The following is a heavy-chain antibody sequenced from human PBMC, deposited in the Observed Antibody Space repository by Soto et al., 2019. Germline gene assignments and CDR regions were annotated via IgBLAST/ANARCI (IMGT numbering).Heavy chain of an antibody. CDR1: GFTFSSYG. V-gene: IGHV3-30*03. CDR3: ATAFDYDFWSGYWNQADAFDI. CDR2: ISYDGSNK. J-gene: IGHJ3*02. Sequence: QVQLVESGGGVVQPGRSLGLSCAASGFTFSSYGMHWVRQAPGKGLEWVAVISYDGSNKYYADSVKGRFTISRDNSKNTLYLQMNSLRAEDTAVYYCATAFDYDFWSGYWNQADAFDIWGQGTMVTVSS. D-gene: IGHD3-3*01.